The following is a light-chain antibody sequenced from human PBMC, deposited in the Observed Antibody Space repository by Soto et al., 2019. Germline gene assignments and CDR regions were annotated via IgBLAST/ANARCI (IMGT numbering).Light chain of an antibody. Sequence: DIQLTQSSSFLSASVGDRVTITCRASQGIGTYVAWYQQKPGTAPNLLIYAASTLQSGVPSRVSGSGSGTEFTLTISSLQPEDFATYYWQQVNSHPLTFGGGTKV. CDR1: QGIGTY. V-gene: IGKV1-9*01. J-gene: IGKJ4*01. CDR3: QQVNSHPLT. CDR2: AAS.